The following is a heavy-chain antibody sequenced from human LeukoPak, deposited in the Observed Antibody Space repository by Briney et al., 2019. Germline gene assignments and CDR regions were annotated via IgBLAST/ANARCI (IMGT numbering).Heavy chain of an antibody. Sequence: GGSLRLSCAASGFTFSSYWMHWVRQAPGKGLVWVSRINSDGSSTSYADSVKGRFTISRDNAKNTLYLQTNSLRAEDTAVYYCATLYGSGSYYEDWGQGTLVTVS. CDR1: GFTFSSYW. V-gene: IGHV3-74*01. J-gene: IGHJ4*02. D-gene: IGHD3-10*01. CDR3: ATLYGSGSYYED. CDR2: INSDGSST.